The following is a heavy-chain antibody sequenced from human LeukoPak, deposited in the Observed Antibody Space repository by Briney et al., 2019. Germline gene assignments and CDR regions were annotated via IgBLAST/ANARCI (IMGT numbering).Heavy chain of an antibody. V-gene: IGHV4-59*01. Sequence: SETLSLTCTVSGGSISGYYWSWIRQSPGKGLEWIGYVYYSGSTNYNPSLKSRVTISVDTSKNQFSLKLSSVTAADTAVYYCARELGITIFGVVTTDAFDIWGQGTMVTVSS. CDR3: ARELGITIFGVVTTDAFDI. J-gene: IGHJ3*02. CDR1: GGSISGYY. D-gene: IGHD3-3*01. CDR2: VYYSGST.